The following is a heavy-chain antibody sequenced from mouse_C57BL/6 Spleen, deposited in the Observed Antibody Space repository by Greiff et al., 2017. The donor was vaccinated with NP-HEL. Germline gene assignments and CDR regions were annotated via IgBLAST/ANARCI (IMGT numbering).Heavy chain of an antibody. CDR1: GYTFTNYW. V-gene: IGHV1-63*01. J-gene: IGHJ4*01. D-gene: IGHD2-4*01. CDR3: TRRDYDGDYYAMDD. CDR2: IYPGGGST. Sequence: QVQLQQSGAELVRPGTSVKMSCKASGYTFTNYWIGWAKQRPGHGLEWIGDIYPGGGSTNYNEKFKGKATLPADKSSSPAYMQFSSLTSEYSAIYCCTRRDYDGDYYAMDDWGKGTSGTVAS.